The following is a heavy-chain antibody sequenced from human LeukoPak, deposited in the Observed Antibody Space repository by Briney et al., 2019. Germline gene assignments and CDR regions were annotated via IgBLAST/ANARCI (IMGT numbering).Heavy chain of an antibody. CDR1: GYTFTGYY. Sequence: ASVKVSCKASGYTFTGYYMHWVRQAPGQGLEWMGRINPNSGGTNYAQKFQGRVTMTRDTSISTAYMELSRLRSDDTAVYYCARGRLGATVAFDIWGQGTMVTVSS. CDR2: INPNSGGT. D-gene: IGHD3-16*01. J-gene: IGHJ3*02. V-gene: IGHV1-2*06. CDR3: ARGRLGATVAFDI.